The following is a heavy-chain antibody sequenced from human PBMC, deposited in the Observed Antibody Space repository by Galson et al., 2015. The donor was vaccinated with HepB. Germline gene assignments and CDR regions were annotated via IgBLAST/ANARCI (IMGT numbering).Heavy chain of an antibody. CDR3: ARVSSPFGESYYYYGMDV. V-gene: IGHV1-58*01. Sequence: SVKVSCKASGFTFTSSAVQWVRQARGQRLEWIGWIVVGSGNTNYAQKFQGRVTITADESTSTAYMEPSSLRSEDTAVYYCARVSSPFGESYYYYGMDVWGQGTTVTVSS. D-gene: IGHD3-10*01. CDR1: GFTFTSSA. CDR2: IVVGSGNT. J-gene: IGHJ6*02.